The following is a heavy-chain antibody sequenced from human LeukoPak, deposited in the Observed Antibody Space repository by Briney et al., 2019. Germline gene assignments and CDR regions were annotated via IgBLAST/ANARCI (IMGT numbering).Heavy chain of an antibody. D-gene: IGHD3-22*01. CDR2: INPNSGGT. CDR3: ARDPLYYDSSGYESR. V-gene: IGHV1-2*06. CDR1: GYTLTELS. Sequence: ASVKVSCKVSGYTLTELSMHWVRQAPGQGLEWMGRINPNSGGTNYAQKFQGRVTMTRDTSISTAYMELSRLRSDDTAVYYCARDPLYYDSSGYESRWGQGTLVTVSS. J-gene: IGHJ4*02.